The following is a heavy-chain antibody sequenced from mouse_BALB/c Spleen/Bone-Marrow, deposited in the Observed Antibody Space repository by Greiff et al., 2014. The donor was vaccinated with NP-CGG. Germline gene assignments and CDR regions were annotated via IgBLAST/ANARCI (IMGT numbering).Heavy chain of an antibody. CDR2: IDPANGYS. CDR3: ALITTATFSYWYFDV. CDR1: GFNIKDTY. V-gene: IGHV14-3*02. J-gene: IGHJ1*01. Sequence: VQLKQSGAELVKPGASVKLSCTASGFNIKDTYMPWVKQRPEQGLEWIGRIDPANGYSIYDPKFQGKATITADTTSNTAHLQLSSLTSEDTAVYYCALITTATFSYWYFDVWGAGTTVTVSS. D-gene: IGHD1-2*01.